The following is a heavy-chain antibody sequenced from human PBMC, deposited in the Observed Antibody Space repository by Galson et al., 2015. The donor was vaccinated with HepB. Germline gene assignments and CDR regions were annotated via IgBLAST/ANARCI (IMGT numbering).Heavy chain of an antibody. D-gene: IGHD3-10*01. CDR1: GVTFGNNW. V-gene: IGHV3-15*07. Sequence: SLRLSCAASGVTFGNNWMSWVRQGPGKGLEWVARIKRKSDGGAFDYNLSDEGRFAILTEDSKNSLFLQMTNLKTEDTGVYYCTSDDVEFGAPQLPYWGQGPLVTGSS. CDR2: IKRKSDGGAF. CDR3: TSDDVEFGAPQLPY. J-gene: IGHJ4*02.